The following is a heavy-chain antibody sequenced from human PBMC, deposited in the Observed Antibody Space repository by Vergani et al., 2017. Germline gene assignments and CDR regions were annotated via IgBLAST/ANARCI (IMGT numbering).Heavy chain of an antibody. J-gene: IGHJ4*02. D-gene: IGHD2-2*01. CDR1: GGSFSGYY. CDR2: INHSGST. CDR3: ARVLVAGVRVGYFDY. V-gene: IGHV4-34*01. Sequence: QVQLQQWGAGLLKPSETLSLTCAVYGGSFSGYYWSWIRQPPGKGLEWIGEINHSGSTNYNPSLKSRVTISVDTSKNQFSLKLSSVTAADTAVYYCARVLVAGVRVGYFDYWGQGTLVTVSS.